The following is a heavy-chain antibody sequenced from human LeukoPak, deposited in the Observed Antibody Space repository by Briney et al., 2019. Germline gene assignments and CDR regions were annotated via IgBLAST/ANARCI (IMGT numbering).Heavy chain of an antibody. CDR2: FDPEDGET. CDR1: GYTLTELS. D-gene: IGHD5-18*01. J-gene: IGHJ4*02. Sequence: ASVKVSCKVSGYTLTELSMHSVRQAPGKGGERRGGFDPEDGETIYAQKFQGRVTMTEDTSTDTAYMELSSLRSEDTAVYYCAKGRQAQLWFRLGYFDYWGQGTLVTVSS. CDR3: AKGRQAQLWFRLGYFDY. V-gene: IGHV1-24*01.